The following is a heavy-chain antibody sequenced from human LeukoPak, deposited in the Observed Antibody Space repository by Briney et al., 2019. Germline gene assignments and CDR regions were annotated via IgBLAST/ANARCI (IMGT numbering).Heavy chain of an antibody. D-gene: IGHD1-26*01. CDR3: AREPLRGRYSDY. Sequence: PSETLSLTCTVSGGSISSSNYYWGWIRQPPGKGLEWIGSIYYSGSTYYNPSLKSRVAISVDTSKNQFSLKLSSVTAADTAVYYCAREPLRGRYSDYWGQGTLVTVSS. J-gene: IGHJ4*02. CDR2: IYYSGST. V-gene: IGHV4-39*07. CDR1: GGSISSSNYY.